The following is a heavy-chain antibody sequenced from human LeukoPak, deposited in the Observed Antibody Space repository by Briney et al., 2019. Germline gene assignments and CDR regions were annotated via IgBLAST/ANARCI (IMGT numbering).Heavy chain of an antibody. CDR1: GGSISSSSYY. CDR3: ARAGSGYSFDS. D-gene: IGHD3-3*01. J-gene: IGHJ4*02. CDR2: IYYSGST. V-gene: IGHV4-39*07. Sequence: PSETLSLTCTVSGGSISSSSYYWGWIRQPPGKGQEWIGSIYYSGSTYYNPSLKSRVTISVDTSKNQFSLKLSSVTAADTAVYYCARAGSGYSFDSWGQGTLVTVPS.